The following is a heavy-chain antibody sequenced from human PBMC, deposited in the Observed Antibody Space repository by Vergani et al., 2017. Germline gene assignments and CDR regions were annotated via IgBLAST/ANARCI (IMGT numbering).Heavy chain of an antibody. J-gene: IGHJ4*02. Sequence: QVQLVQSGAEVQKPGASVKVSCKASGYTFTGYYMHWVRQAHGQGLEWMGWINPNSGGTNYAQKFQGRITMTRDTSISTAYMELRRLRSDDTAVYYCARGQWLPTLSFDYWGQGTLVTVSS. V-gene: IGHV1-2*02. CDR2: INPNSGGT. CDR3: ARGQWLPTLSFDY. D-gene: IGHD6-19*01. CDR1: GYTFTGYY.